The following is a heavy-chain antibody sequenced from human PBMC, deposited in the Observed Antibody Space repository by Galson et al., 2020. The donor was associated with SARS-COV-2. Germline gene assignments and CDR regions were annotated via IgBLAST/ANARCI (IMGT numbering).Heavy chain of an antibody. CDR1: GFSFSTYG. J-gene: IGHJ6*03. D-gene: IGHD1-26*01. V-gene: IGHV3-33*01. CDR2: IWYDGSNQ. CDR3: ARDPPSGTIYHYYLDV. Sequence: GGSLRLSCAASGFSFSTYGMHWVRQAPGKGLEWVALIWYDGSNQFYADSVKGRFTISRDSSKNTVYLQMNSLRAEDTAVYYCARDPPSGTIYHYYLDVWGKGITVTVSS.